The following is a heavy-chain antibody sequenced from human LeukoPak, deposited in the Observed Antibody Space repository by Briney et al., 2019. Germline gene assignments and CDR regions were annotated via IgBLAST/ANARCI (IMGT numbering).Heavy chain of an antibody. Sequence: GGSLRLSCAASGFTFSSYSMNWVRQAPGKGLEWVSYISSSGSTIYYADSVKGRFTISRDNAKNSLYLQMNSLRAEDTAVYYCARDNYYDSSGHYDAFDIWGQGTMVTVSS. CDR2: ISSSGSTI. CDR1: GFTFSSYS. J-gene: IGHJ3*02. CDR3: ARDNYYDSSGHYDAFDI. V-gene: IGHV3-48*04. D-gene: IGHD3-22*01.